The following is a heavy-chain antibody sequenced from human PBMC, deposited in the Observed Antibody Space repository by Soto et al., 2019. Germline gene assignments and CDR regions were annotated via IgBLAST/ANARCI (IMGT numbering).Heavy chain of an antibody. CDR1: GGSFSGYS. J-gene: IGHJ6*03. CDR2: INHSGST. CDR3: SREEFVVVPAANDDYYYMDV. D-gene: IGHD2-2*01. V-gene: IGHV4-34*01. Sequence: QVQLQQWGAGLLKPSETLSLTCAVYGGSFSGYSWSWISKIPGKGLEWIGEINHSGSTNYNPSLTSRATISVDTSKNQFPLKLSAVTAADTAVYYCSREEFVVVPAANDDYYYMDVWGKGTTFTVSS.